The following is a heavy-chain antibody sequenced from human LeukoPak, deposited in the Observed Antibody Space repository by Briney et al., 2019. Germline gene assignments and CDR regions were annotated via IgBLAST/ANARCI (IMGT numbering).Heavy chain of an antibody. CDR1: GFTFSTSA. CDR3: ARDRGGTVINLDY. CDR2: ISGDGDTI. J-gene: IGHJ4*02. Sequence: PGGSLRLPCAASGFTFSTSAMNWVRQAPGKGLEWVSYISGDGDTIYHADSVKGRFTISRDNAKNSLYLQMNSLRAEDTAVYYCARDRGGTVINLDYWGQGTVVTVSS. V-gene: IGHV3-48*03. D-gene: IGHD4-11*01.